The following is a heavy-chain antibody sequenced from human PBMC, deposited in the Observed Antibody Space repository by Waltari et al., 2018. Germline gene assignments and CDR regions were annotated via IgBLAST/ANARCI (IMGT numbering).Heavy chain of an antibody. V-gene: IGHV3-21*03. CDR3: ARSCRQAAAGPLGY. CDR2: ISSSSSYI. D-gene: IGHD6-13*01. J-gene: IGHJ4*02. Sequence: EVQLVESGGGLVKPGGYLRLSCAASGFTFSSYSMNWVRKAPGKGLEWVSSISSSSSYIYYADSVKGRFTISRDNAKNSLYLQMNSLRAEDTAVYYCARSCRQAAAGPLGYWGQGTLVTVSS. CDR1: GFTFSSYS.